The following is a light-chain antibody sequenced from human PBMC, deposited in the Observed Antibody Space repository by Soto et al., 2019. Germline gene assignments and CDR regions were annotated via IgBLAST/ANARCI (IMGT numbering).Light chain of an antibody. J-gene: IGKJ1*01. Sequence: EIVLTQSPDTLSLSPGERATLSCRASQSVSSNNLAWYQHKPGQPPRLLIYVASRRATGIPDRFSGSGSGSEFTRTITRLEPEDFAVYYCQQHGSGTWTFGQGTKVEIK. CDR3: QQHGSGTWT. CDR2: VAS. CDR1: QSVSSNN. V-gene: IGKV3-20*01.